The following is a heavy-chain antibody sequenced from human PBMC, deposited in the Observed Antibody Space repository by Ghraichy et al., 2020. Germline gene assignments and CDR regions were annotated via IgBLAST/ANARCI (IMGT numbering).Heavy chain of an antibody. CDR2: IYHSGST. Sequence: SETLSLTCAVSGGSISSSNWWSWVRQPPGKGLEWIGEIYHSGSTNYNPSLKSRVTISVDKSKNQFSLKLSSVTAADTAVYYCARSDQYGSGSYYGYGMDVWGQGTTVTVSS. J-gene: IGHJ6*02. CDR3: ARSDQYGSGSYYGYGMDV. CDR1: GGSISSSNW. D-gene: IGHD3-10*01. V-gene: IGHV4-4*02.